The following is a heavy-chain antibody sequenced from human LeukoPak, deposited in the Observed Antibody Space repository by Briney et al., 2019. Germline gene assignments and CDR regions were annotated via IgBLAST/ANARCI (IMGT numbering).Heavy chain of an antibody. CDR2: IYYSGST. V-gene: IGHV4-30-4*01. Sequence: QTLSLTCTVSGGSISSGDYYWSWIRQPPGKGLEWIGDIYYSGSTYYNPSLKSRVTISVDTSKNQFSLKLSSVTAADTAVYYCARDAHLFGVVTDHYYGMDVWGQGTTVTPSS. CDR3: ARDAHLFGVVTDHYYGMDV. CDR1: GGSISSGDYY. J-gene: IGHJ6*02. D-gene: IGHD3-3*01.